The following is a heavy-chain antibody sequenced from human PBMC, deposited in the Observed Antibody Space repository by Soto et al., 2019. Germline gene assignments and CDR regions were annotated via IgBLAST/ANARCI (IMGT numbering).Heavy chain of an antibody. D-gene: IGHD3-10*01. J-gene: IGHJ4*02. Sequence: QVQLVESGGGVVQPGRSLRLSCAGSGFTFRWFGMNWVRQAPGKGLEWVARISNDGSNEYYVDSVKGRFTISRDNFKNTLYLKMDSLRAEDTAVYYCAKGEVRGIIPSYFDYWGLGTLVTVSS. CDR1: GFTFRWFG. CDR3: AKGEVRGIIPSYFDY. V-gene: IGHV3-30*18. CDR2: ISNDGSNE.